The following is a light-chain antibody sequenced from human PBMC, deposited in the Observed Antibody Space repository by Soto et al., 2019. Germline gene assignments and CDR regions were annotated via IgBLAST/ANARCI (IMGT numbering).Light chain of an antibody. J-gene: IGKJ4*01. V-gene: IGKV3-20*01. CDR3: QQFSSYPLT. Sequence: EIVLTQSPGTLSLSPGERATLSCRASQSVTSSYLAWYQQKPGQAPRLLIYDASSRATGIPDRFSGGGSGTDFTLTISRLEPEDFAVYYCQQFSSYPLTFGGGIKVDIK. CDR1: QSVTSSY. CDR2: DAS.